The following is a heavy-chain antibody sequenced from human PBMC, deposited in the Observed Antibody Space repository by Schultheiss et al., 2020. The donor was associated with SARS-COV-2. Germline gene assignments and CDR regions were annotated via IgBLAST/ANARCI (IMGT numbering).Heavy chain of an antibody. J-gene: IGHJ4*02. CDR3: ARAGIRLGPYIAVAVPFDY. CDR1: GGSISSYY. V-gene: IGHV4-59*12. Sequence: SQTLSLTCPVSGGSISSYYWSWIRQPPGRGLEWIGYIYYSGSTNYNPSLKSRVTISVDTSKNQFSLKLSSVTAADTAVYYCARAGIRLGPYIAVAVPFDYWGQGTLVTVSS. D-gene: IGHD6-19*01. CDR2: IYYSGST.